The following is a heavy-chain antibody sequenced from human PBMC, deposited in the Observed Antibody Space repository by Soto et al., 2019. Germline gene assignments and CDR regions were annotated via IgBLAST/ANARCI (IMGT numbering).Heavy chain of an antibody. CDR3: AIDMKVWHSSGSPGDY. CDR2: IYYSGST. Sequence: QVQLQESGPGLVKPSQTLSLTCTVSVGSISSGDYYWSWIRQPPGKGLEWIGYIYYSGSTYYNPSLKSRVTISVDTSKNQFSLNLSSVTAADTAVYYCAIDMKVWHSSGSPGDYWGQGTLVTVSS. CDR1: VGSISSGDYY. V-gene: IGHV4-30-4*01. D-gene: IGHD6-19*01. J-gene: IGHJ4*02.